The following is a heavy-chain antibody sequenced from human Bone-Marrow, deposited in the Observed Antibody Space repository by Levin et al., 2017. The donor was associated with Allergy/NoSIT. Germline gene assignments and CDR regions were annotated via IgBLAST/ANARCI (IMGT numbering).Heavy chain of an antibody. Sequence: GESLKISCTASGFIFGEYAVSWFRQAPGKGLEWVGFIRSKAYSGATEYAASVKGRFTVSRDDFKAIAYLQMNSLKTEDTAVYYCSRALFEEYYYYMDVWGRGTTVTVSS. CDR1: GFIFGEYA. V-gene: IGHV3-49*03. CDR3: SRALFEEYYYYMDV. CDR2: IRSKAYSGAT. D-gene: IGHD6-6*01. J-gene: IGHJ6*03.